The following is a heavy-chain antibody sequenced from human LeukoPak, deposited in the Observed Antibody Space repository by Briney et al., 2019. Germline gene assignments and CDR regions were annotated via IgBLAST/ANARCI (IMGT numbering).Heavy chain of an antibody. V-gene: IGHV4-39*01. CDR1: GGSISSSSYY. D-gene: IGHD3-22*01. Sequence: SETLSLTCTVSGGSISSSSYYWGWIRQPPGKGLEWIGSIYYCGSTYYNPSLKSRVTISVDTSKNQFSLKLSSVTAADTAVYYCARHPPYYYDSSEYYFDYWGQGTLVTVSS. J-gene: IGHJ4*02. CDR3: ARHPPYYYDSSEYYFDY. CDR2: IYYCGST.